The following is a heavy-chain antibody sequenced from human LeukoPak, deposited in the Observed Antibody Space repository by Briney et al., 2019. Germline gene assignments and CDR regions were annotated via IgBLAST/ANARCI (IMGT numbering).Heavy chain of an antibody. V-gene: IGHV3-33*01. CDR2: IKYDGNNK. J-gene: IGHJ4*02. Sequence: PGKSLRLSCAVSGFSFSSYDMHWVRQAPGKGLEWVAAIKYDGNNKYYVESVKGRFTISRDNSRNILYLQMNRLRVEDTAVYSCXXLXXXXXFDYWXXGXLVTVSS. CDR1: GFSFSSYD. CDR3: XXLXXXXXFDY.